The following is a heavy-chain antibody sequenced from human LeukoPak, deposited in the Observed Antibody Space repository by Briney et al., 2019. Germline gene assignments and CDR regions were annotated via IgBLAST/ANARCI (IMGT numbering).Heavy chain of an antibody. Sequence: SETLSLTCTVSGYSISSGYYWGWIRQPPGKGLEWIGSIYHSGSTYYNPSLKSRVTISVDTSKNQFSLKLSSVTAADTAVYYCARDHPPTYGSGSFDYWGQGTLVTVSS. CDR3: ARDHPPTYGSGSFDY. J-gene: IGHJ4*02. CDR2: IYHSGST. CDR1: GYSISSGYY. D-gene: IGHD3-10*01. V-gene: IGHV4-38-2*02.